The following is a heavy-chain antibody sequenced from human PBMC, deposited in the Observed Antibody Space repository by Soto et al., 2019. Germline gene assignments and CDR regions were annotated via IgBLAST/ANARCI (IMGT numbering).Heavy chain of an antibody. Sequence: SVKVSCKASGGTFSSYAIRWVRQAPGQGLEWMGGIIPIFGTANYAQKFQGRVTITADESTSTAYMELSSLRSEDTAVYYCAAQVAVAGIDYWGQGTLVTVSS. J-gene: IGHJ4*02. CDR3: AAQVAVAGIDY. CDR2: IIPIFGTA. V-gene: IGHV1-69*13. D-gene: IGHD6-19*01. CDR1: GGTFSSYA.